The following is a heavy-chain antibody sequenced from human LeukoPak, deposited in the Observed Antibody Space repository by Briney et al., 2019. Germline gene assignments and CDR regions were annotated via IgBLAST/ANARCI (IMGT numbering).Heavy chain of an antibody. V-gene: IGHV1-69*13. CDR1: GGNFTSYS. CDR3: AHSGNDYFDY. J-gene: IGHJ4*02. Sequence: SVKVSCKAFGGNFTSYSVSWVRQAPGQGLEYMGRIIPIFDTANYAQEFQGRVTITADEAAATAYLELSSLTSEDTAVYYCAHSGNDYFDYWGQGTLVTVSS. CDR2: IIPIFDTA. D-gene: IGHD5-12*01.